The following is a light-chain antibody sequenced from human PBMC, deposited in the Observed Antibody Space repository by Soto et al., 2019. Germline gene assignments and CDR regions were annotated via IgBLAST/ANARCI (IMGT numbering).Light chain of an antibody. CDR2: EVS. J-gene: IGLJ3*02. CDR3: AAWDDSLNGRNWV. Sequence: QSALTQPASVSGSPGQSITISCTGTSSDVGNYKYVSWYQQHPGKAPKLMIYEVSNRPSGVSNRFSGSKSGNTASLAISGLQSEDEANYYCAAWDDSLNGRNWVFGGGTKLTVL. V-gene: IGLV2-14*01. CDR1: SSDVGNYKY.